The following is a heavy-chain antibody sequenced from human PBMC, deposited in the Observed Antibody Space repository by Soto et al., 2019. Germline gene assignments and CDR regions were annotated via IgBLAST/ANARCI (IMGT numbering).Heavy chain of an antibody. CDR2: IYYSGST. J-gene: IGHJ6*03. Sequence: SETLSLTCTVSGGSISSYYWSWIRQPPGKGLEWIGYIYYSGSTNYNPSLKSRVTISVDTSKNQFSLKLSSVTAADTAVYYCARDGGDYGHYYYYMDVWGKGTTVTVSS. V-gene: IGHV4-59*01. CDR1: GGSISSYY. D-gene: IGHD4-17*01. CDR3: ARDGGDYGHYYYYMDV.